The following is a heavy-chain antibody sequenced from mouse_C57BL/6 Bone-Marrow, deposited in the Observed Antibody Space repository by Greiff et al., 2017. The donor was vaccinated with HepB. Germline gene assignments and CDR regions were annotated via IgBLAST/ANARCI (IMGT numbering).Heavy chain of an antibody. V-gene: IGHV5-16*01. CDR3: ARALFDGYPFWYFDV. Sequence: EVKLVESAGGLVQPGSSMKLSCTASGFTFSDYYMAWVRQVPEKGLEGVANINYDGSSTYYLDSLKSRFIISRDNAKNILYLQMSSLKSEDTATYYCARALFDGYPFWYFDVWGTGTTVTVSS. CDR2: INYDGSST. J-gene: IGHJ1*03. CDR1: GFTFSDYY. D-gene: IGHD2-3*01.